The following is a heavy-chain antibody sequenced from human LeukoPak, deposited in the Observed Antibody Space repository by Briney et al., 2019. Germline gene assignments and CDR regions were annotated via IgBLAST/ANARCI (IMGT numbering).Heavy chain of an antibody. CDR1: GFTFSSYS. J-gene: IGHJ4*02. D-gene: IGHD3-22*01. Sequence: GGSLRLSCAASGFTFSSYSMDWVRQAPGKGLEWVSGISWNSGSIGYADSVKGRFTISRDNAKNSLYLQMNSLRAEDTALYYCAKTENYDSSGYYFSPFDYWGQGTLVTVSS. CDR3: AKTENYDSSGYYFSPFDY. V-gene: IGHV3-9*01. CDR2: ISWNSGSI.